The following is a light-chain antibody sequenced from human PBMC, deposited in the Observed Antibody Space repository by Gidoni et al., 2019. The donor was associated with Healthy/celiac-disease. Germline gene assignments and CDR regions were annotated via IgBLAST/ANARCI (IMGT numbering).Light chain of an antibody. CDR1: SSEVGGYNY. J-gene: IGLJ2*01. V-gene: IGLV2-14*03. CDR3: SSYTSSSTL. CDR2: DVS. Sequence: QSALTHPASASASPGQSITLSCTGTSSEVGGYNYVSWHQQHPGKAPKLMIYDVSNRPSGVSNRFSGSKSGNTASLTISGLQAEDEADYYCSSYTSSSTLFGGGTKLTVL.